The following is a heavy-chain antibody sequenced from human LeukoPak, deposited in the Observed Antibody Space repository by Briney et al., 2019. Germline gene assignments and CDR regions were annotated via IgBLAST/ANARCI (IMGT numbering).Heavy chain of an antibody. V-gene: IGHV1-46*01. CDR1: GYTFSSYY. J-gene: IGHJ4*02. Sequence: ASVKVSCKAAGYTFSSYYMHWVRQAPGQGLEWMGIINPSGGTKTYAQKSQGRVTMTGDTSTSSIYMELSSLRSEDTAVYYCARAGIAAAGRPFDFWGQGTLVTVSS. D-gene: IGHD6-13*01. CDR2: INPSGGTK. CDR3: ARAGIAAAGRPFDF.